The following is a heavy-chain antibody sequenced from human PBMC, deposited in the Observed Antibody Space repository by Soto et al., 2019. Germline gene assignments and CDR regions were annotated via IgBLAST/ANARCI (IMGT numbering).Heavy chain of an antibody. CDR3: ARYDSSGDFDY. CDR2: ISHRGNT. J-gene: IGHJ4*02. Sequence: QLHLQESGSGLVKPSQTLSLTCGVSGASISLVGYSWSCIRQPPGKGLEWIGYISHRGNTYYNPSLRSRVTISVDRSKNEFSLNLRSVTAADTAMYYCARYDSSGDFDYWGQGTLVTVSS. V-gene: IGHV4-30-2*01. CDR1: GASISLVGYS. D-gene: IGHD3-22*01.